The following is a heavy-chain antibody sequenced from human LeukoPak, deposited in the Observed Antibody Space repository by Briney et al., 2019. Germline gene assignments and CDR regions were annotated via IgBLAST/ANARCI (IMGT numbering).Heavy chain of an antibody. V-gene: IGHV3-30*18. Sequence: GRSLRLSCAASGFTFSSYGMHWVRQAPGKGLEWVAVISYDGSNKYYADSVKGQFTISRDNSKNTLYLQMNSLRAEDTAVYYCAKTLANRFDYWGQGTLVTVSS. CDR1: GFTFSSYG. D-gene: IGHD2/OR15-2a*01. CDR2: ISYDGSNK. J-gene: IGHJ4*02. CDR3: AKTLANRFDY.